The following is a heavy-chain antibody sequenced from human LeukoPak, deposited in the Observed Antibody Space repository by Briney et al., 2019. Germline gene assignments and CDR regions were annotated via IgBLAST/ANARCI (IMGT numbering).Heavy chain of an antibody. Sequence: GGSLRLSCTASGFTFFTSHMHWVRQAPGKGLDWVAIISYDGSNEYYAESVKGRFTISRDNSKNTLYLQMNSLRAEDTAVYYCAKDLGRGVARYCSGGSCYPLDYWGQGTLVTVSS. CDR1: GFTFFTSH. D-gene: IGHD2-15*01. J-gene: IGHJ4*02. CDR3: AKDLGRGVARYCSGGSCYPLDY. V-gene: IGHV3-30-3*01. CDR2: ISYDGSNE.